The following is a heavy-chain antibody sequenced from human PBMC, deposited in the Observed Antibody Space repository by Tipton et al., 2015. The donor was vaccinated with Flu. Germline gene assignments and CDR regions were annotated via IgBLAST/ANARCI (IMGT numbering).Heavy chain of an antibody. CDR3: ARDPMRVRGIEGVIRLTRDRFYGMDV. D-gene: IGHD3-10*01. J-gene: IGHJ6*02. CDR2: ISSSGSTI. V-gene: IGHV3-48*03. Sequence: SLRLSCAASGFTFSSYEMNWVRQAPGKGLEWVSYISSSGSTIYYADSVKGRFTISRDNAKNSLYLQMNSLRAEDTAVYYCARDPMRVRGIEGVIRLTRDRFYGMDVWGQGTTVTVSS. CDR1: GFTFSSYE.